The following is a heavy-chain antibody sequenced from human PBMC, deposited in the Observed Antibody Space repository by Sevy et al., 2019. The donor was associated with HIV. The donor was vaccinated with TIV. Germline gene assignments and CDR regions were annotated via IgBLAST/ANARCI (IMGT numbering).Heavy chain of an antibody. CDR3: ATVAEHYGVGGYYSYFDY. Sequence: GGSLRLSCAASGFTFSSYWMNWVRQAPGKGLEWVANINQDGSKKYYVDSVKGRFTIARDNAKNSLYLQMNSLRAEDTAVYYCATVAEHYGVGGYYSYFDYWGQGTLVTVSS. CDR2: INQDGSKK. CDR1: GFTFSSYW. V-gene: IGHV3-7*01. D-gene: IGHD3-22*01. J-gene: IGHJ4*02.